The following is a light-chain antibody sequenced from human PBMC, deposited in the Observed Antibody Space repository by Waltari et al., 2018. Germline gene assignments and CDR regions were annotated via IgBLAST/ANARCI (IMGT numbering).Light chain of an antibody. CDR3: QAWDNITVV. V-gene: IGLV3-1*01. CDR2: QDI. J-gene: IGLJ2*01. CDR1: KLGDKY. Sequence: SYELTQPPSVSVSPGQTATITCSGHKLGDKYTCWYQQKPGQSPLLVIYQDIERPSGIPGRFSGSSSGNTATLTISGSQAMDEADYYCQAWDNITVVFGGGTKLTVL.